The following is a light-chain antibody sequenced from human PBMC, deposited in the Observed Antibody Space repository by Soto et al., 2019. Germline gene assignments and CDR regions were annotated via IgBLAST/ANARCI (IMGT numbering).Light chain of an antibody. CDR3: QQYDNVPIT. CDR1: QDITNY. J-gene: IGKJ5*01. CDR2: DAS. V-gene: IGKV1-33*01. Sequence: DIQMTQSPSSLSASVGDRVTITCQASQDITNYLNWYQQKPGKAPKLLIYDASNLETGAPSRFSGSGSGTDFTFTISSLQPEDIATYYCQQYDNVPITFGQGTRLEIK.